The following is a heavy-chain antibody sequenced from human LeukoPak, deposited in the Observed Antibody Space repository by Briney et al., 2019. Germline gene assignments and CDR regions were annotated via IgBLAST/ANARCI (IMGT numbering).Heavy chain of an antibody. CDR1: GFTFSSYA. J-gene: IGHJ4*02. CDR3: ATPMYGSGKEFDC. V-gene: IGHV3-23*01. Sequence: EGSLRLSCAASGFTFSSYAMSWVRQAPGKGLEWVSAISGSGASTYYADSVKGRFTISRDNSKNTLYLQMDSLRAEDTAVYYCATPMYGSGKEFDCWGQGTLVTVSS. D-gene: IGHD3-10*01. CDR2: ISGSGAST.